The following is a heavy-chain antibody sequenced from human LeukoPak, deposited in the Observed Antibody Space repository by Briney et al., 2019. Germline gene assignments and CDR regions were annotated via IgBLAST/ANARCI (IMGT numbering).Heavy chain of an antibody. CDR2: IYYSGST. CDR3: AREGDGSSWSDYYGMDV. J-gene: IGHJ6*02. D-gene: IGHD6-13*01. CDR1: GGSISSYY. V-gene: IGHV4-59*12. Sequence: SETLSLTCTVSGGSISSYYWSWIRQPXGXGLEWIGYIYYSGSTNYNPSLKSRVTISVDTSKNQFSLKLSSVTAADTAVYYCAREGDGSSWSDYYGMDVWGQGTTVTVSS.